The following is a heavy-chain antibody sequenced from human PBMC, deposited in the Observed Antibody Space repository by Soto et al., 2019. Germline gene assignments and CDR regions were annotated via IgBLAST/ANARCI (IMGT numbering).Heavy chain of an antibody. Sequence: SGPTLVNPTQTLTLTCTFSGFSLSTSGMCVSWIRQPPGKALEWLALIDWDDDKYYSTSLKTRLTISKDTSKNQVVLTMTNMDPVDTATYYCARIYQFNGAAAPYYFDYWGQGTLVTVSS. CDR3: ARIYQFNGAAAPYYFDY. D-gene: IGHD2-2*01. CDR1: GFSLSTSGMC. V-gene: IGHV2-70*01. CDR2: IDWDDDK. J-gene: IGHJ4*02.